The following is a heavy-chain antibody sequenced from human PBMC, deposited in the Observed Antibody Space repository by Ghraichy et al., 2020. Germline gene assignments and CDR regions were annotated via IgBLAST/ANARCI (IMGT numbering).Heavy chain of an antibody. Sequence: ASVKVSCKASGYTFTGYYVHWVRQAPGQGLEWMGWIDPSSGGTNYAQKFQGRVTMIRDTSINTAYMELSRLTSDDTAVYYCARVSIPVAGHIDYWGQGTLVTVSS. V-gene: IGHV1-2*02. J-gene: IGHJ4*02. CDR1: GYTFTGYY. CDR3: ARVSIPVAGHIDY. D-gene: IGHD6-19*01. CDR2: IDPSSGGT.